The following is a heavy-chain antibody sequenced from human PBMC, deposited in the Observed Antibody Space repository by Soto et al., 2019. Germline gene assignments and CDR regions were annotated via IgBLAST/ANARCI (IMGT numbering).Heavy chain of an antibody. CDR3: ASQPSYYHYYGMDV. CDR1: GGSISSTSYY. J-gene: IGHJ6*02. CDR2: IYHSGTT. V-gene: IGHV4-39*01. Sequence: SSETLSLTCTVSGGSISSTSYYWGWIRQPPGKGLEWIGSIYHSGTTYYNPSLKSRVTISVDKSRNQFSLRVTSVTAADTAVYYCASQPSYYHYYGMDVWGQGTTVTAP.